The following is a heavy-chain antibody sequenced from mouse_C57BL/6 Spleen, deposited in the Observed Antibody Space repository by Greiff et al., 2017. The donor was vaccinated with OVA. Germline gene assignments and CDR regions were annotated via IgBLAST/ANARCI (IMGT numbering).Heavy chain of an antibody. CDR3: ASYYGYDEDYAMDY. Sequence: QVQLQQPGPELVKPGASVKISCKASGYSFTSYYIHWVKQRPGQGLEWIGWIYPGSGNTKYKEKFKGKATLTADPSSSTAYMQLSSLTSEDAAVDYCASYYGYDEDYAMDYWGQGTSVTVSS. J-gene: IGHJ4*01. V-gene: IGHV1-66*01. CDR1: GYSFTSYY. D-gene: IGHD2-9*01. CDR2: IYPGSGNT.